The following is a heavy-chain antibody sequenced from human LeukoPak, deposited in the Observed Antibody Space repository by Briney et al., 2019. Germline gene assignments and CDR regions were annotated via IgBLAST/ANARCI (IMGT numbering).Heavy chain of an antibody. V-gene: IGHV4-59*08. CDR2: IYYSGST. D-gene: IGHD5-12*01. CDR3: ASHSGYVPI. Sequence: SETLSLTCTVSGVSISSYYWSWIRQPPGKGLEWSGYIYYSGSTNYNPSLKSRVTISVDTSKNQFSLKLSSVTAADTAVYYCASHSGYVPIWGQGTLVTVSS. CDR1: GVSISSYY. J-gene: IGHJ4*02.